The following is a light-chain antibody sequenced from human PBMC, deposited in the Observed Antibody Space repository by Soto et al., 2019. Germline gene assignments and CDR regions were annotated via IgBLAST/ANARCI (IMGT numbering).Light chain of an antibody. Sequence: DIQMTQSPSSLSASVGDRVTITCQASQDISNYLNWYQQKPGKAPKLLIYDASNLETGVPSRFSGSGSGTDFTFTISSLQPEDIATYYCQQYDNLPFFGQVTRLEIK. J-gene: IGKJ5*01. CDR1: QDISNY. V-gene: IGKV1-33*01. CDR3: QQYDNLPF. CDR2: DAS.